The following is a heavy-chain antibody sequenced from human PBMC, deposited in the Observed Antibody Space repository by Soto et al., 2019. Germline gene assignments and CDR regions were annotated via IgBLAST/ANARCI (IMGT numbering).Heavy chain of an antibody. CDR1: GGSVSSDYW. CDR3: ARDRPSYGRNFEY. V-gene: IGHV4-4*02. CDR2: IYHSGRT. J-gene: IGHJ4*02. Sequence: QVQLQESGPGVVKPSGTLSLTCAVSGGSVSSDYWWSWVRLPPGKGPEWIGEIYHSGRTNYNPSRKSRVTVSLAKSKDQLSLILRSVTAGDTAVYYCARDRPSYGRNFEYWGQGTLVTVSS. D-gene: IGHD1-26*01.